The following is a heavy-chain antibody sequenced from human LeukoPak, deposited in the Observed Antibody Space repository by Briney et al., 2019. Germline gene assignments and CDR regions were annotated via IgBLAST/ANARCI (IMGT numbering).Heavy chain of an antibody. CDR3: AASYDFWGGYLNHDY. J-gene: IGHJ4*02. D-gene: IGHD3-3*01. V-gene: IGHV1-2*02. Sequence: GASVKVSCKASGYTFTGYYMHWVRHAPGQGLEWMGWINPNSGDTNYAQKLQGRVTMTRDTSISTAYMKLSRLKSDDTAVYYCAASYDFWGGYLNHDYWGQGTLVTVSS. CDR1: GYTFTGYY. CDR2: INPNSGDT.